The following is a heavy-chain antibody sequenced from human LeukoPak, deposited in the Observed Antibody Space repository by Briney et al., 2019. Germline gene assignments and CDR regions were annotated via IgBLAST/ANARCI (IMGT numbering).Heavy chain of an antibody. Sequence: SETLSLTCAVYGGSFSGYYWSWIRQPPGKGLEWIGEINHSGSNNYNPSLKSRVTISVDTPKNQFSLKLSPVTAADTAVYYCASLGGRRRGYWGQGTLVTVSS. J-gene: IGHJ4*02. V-gene: IGHV4-34*01. CDR1: GGSFSGYY. D-gene: IGHD2-15*01. CDR2: INHSGSN. CDR3: ASLGGRRRGY.